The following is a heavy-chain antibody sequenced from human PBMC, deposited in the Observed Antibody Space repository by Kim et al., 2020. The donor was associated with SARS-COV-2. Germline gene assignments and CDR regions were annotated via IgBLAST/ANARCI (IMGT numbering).Heavy chain of an antibody. D-gene: IGHD3-22*01. J-gene: IGHJ4*02. V-gene: IGHV3-74*01. CDR3: ARDQDYYDSSGYNDY. Sequence: DSVKGRFTISRDNAKNTLYLQMNSLRAEDTAVYYCARDQDYYDSSGYNDYWGQGTLVTVSS.